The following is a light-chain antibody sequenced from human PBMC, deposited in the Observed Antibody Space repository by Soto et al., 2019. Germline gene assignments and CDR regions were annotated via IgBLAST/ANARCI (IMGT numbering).Light chain of an antibody. J-gene: IGLJ1*01. V-gene: IGLV2-8*01. CDR1: SSDVGGYDY. Sequence: QSALTQPPSASGSPGQSVTISCTGTSSDVGGYDYVSWYLQYPGKAPKLIIYDVTKRPSGVPDRFSGSKSGNTASLTVSGLQAEDEADYYCSSYAGSNKSVFGTGTKVTVL. CDR2: DVT. CDR3: SSYAGSNKSV.